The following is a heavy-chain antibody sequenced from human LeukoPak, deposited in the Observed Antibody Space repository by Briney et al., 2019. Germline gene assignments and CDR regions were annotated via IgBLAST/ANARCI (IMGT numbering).Heavy chain of an antibody. Sequence: PGRSLRLSCAASGFTFSSYSMHWVRQAPGKGLEWVADIWHDGSNKNYSDSVKGRFTIPRDSSKNTLYLQMNSLRAEDTAVYHCARDIYHYYMDVWGKGTTVTVSS. V-gene: IGHV3-33*01. CDR2: IWHDGSNK. CDR3: ARDIYHYYMDV. CDR1: GFTFSSYS. J-gene: IGHJ6*03.